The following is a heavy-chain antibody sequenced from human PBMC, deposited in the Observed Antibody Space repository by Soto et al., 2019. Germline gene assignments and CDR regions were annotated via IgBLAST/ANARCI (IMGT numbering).Heavy chain of an antibody. V-gene: IGHV3-23*01. CDR1: GFTFSSYA. D-gene: IGHD3-10*01. Sequence: GGSLRLSCAASGFTFSSYAMSWVRQAPGKGLEWASAISGSGGSTYYADSVKGRFTISRDNSKNTLYLQMNSLRAEDTAVYYCAKDQTMVRGLPGPYYFDYWGQGTLVTVPQ. CDR2: ISGSGGST. CDR3: AKDQTMVRGLPGPYYFDY. J-gene: IGHJ4*02.